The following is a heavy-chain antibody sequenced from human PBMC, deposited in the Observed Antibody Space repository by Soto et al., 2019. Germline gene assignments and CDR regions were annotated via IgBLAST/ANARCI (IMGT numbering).Heavy chain of an antibody. V-gene: IGHV1-8*02. J-gene: IGHJ4*02. Sequence: ASVKVSCKASGYSFSSYAISWVRQAPGQGLEWMGWMNPNSGNTVYAQKFQGRITMTRNTSINTAYMELSSLRSEDTAVYYCARERPYFDYWGQGTLVTVSS. CDR2: MNPNSGNT. CDR1: GYSFSSYA. CDR3: ARERPYFDY.